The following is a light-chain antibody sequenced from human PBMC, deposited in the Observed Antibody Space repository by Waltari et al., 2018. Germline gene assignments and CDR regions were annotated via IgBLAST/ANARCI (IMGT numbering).Light chain of an antibody. J-gene: IGLJ2*01. Sequence: SFDLTQPLSVSVALGQTARLTCGGDNIGSRNVHWYQQKPGQAPILVIYRDNNRPSGIPGRFCGSNSGNTATLSISRAQAGDEADYFCQVWDSSSNAVFGGGTKLTVL. CDR1: NIGSRN. CDR2: RDN. CDR3: QVWDSSSNAV. V-gene: IGLV3-9*01.